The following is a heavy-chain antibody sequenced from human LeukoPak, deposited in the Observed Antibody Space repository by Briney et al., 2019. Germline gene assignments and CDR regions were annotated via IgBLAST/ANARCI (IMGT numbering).Heavy chain of an antibody. J-gene: IGHJ5*02. V-gene: IGHV3-23*01. CDR1: GVIISSYA. CDR3: AKDRVSPGFNWFDP. Sequence: GGSLRLSCAASGVIISSYAISWVHQAPGKGLEWVSAINGRGDNTYYADFVKGRFTISRDNSKSTVYLQMNSLRTEDTAVYYCAKDRVSPGFNWFDPWGQGTLVTVSS. CDR2: INGRGDNT. D-gene: IGHD2/OR15-2a*01.